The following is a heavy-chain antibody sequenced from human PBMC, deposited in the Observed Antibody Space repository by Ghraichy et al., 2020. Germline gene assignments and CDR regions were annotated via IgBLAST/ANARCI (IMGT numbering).Heavy chain of an antibody. CDR1: GFTFSSYW. CDR2: INSDGSRT. J-gene: IGHJ4*02. D-gene: IGHD6-19*01. Sequence: GGSLRLSCAASGFTFSSYWMHWVRQAPGKGLVWVSRINSDGSRTTYADSVKGRFTISRDNAKNTVYLQMNSLTAEDTAVYYCARDFGQWLPPDCWGQGTLVTVSS. V-gene: IGHV3-74*03. CDR3: ARDFGQWLPPDC.